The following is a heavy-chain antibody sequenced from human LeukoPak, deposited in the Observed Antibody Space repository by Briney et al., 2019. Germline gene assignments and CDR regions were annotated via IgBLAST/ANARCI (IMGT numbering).Heavy chain of an antibody. Sequence: GGSLRLSCVASGFTFSSYAMSWVRQAPGKGLEWVSGVSGSGGSTYYADSVKGRFTISRDNSKNTLYLQMNSLRAEDTAVYYCAKDLLGGSVDYWGQGTLVTVSS. CDR1: GFTFSSYA. D-gene: IGHD3-10*01. V-gene: IGHV3-23*01. CDR2: VSGSGGST. CDR3: AKDLLGGSVDY. J-gene: IGHJ4*02.